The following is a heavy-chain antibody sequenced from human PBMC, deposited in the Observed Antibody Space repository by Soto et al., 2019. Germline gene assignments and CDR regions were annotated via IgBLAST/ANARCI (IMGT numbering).Heavy chain of an antibody. V-gene: IGHV3-23*01. Sequence: GSLRLSCAASGFTFSSYAMSWVRQAPGKGLEWVSAISGSGGSTYYADSAKGRFTISRDNSKNTLYLQMNSLRAEDTAVYYCAKDAARIAARPGYFDYWGQGTLVTVSS. J-gene: IGHJ4*02. D-gene: IGHD6-6*01. CDR1: GFTFSSYA. CDR2: ISGSGGST. CDR3: AKDAARIAARPGYFDY.